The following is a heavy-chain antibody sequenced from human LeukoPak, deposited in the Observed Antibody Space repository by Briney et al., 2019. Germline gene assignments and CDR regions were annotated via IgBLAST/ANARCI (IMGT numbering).Heavy chain of an antibody. CDR1: GGTFSSYA. CDR2: IIPILGTA. CDR3: ARAPYCGGDCYRHFDY. V-gene: IGHV1-69*05. D-gene: IGHD2-21*02. J-gene: IGHJ4*02. Sequence: SVKVSCKASGGTFSSYAISWVRQAPGQGLEWMGGIIPILGTANYAQKSQGRVTITTDESTSTAYMELSSLRSEDTAVYYCARAPYCGGDCYRHFDYWGQGTLVTVSS.